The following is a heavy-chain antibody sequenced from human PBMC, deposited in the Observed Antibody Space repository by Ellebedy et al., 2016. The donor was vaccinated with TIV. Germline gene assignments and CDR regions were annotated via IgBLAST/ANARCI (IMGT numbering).Heavy chain of an antibody. Sequence: SETLSLTCAVYGGSFSGYYWSWIRQPPGKGLEWIGYLHYSGTANYNPSLKSRVTISVDTSKNQFSLKLSSVTAADTAVYYCARGGYSGYKIFDYWGQGTLVTVSS. CDR3: ARGGYSGYKIFDY. CDR2: LHYSGTA. V-gene: IGHV4-59*12. J-gene: IGHJ4*02. CDR1: GGSFSGYY. D-gene: IGHD5-12*01.